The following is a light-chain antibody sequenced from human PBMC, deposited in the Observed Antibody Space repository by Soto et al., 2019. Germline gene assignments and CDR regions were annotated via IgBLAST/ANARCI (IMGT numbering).Light chain of an antibody. Sequence: EIVLTQSPATLSLSPGERATLSCRASQSVSTYLGCYQEKPGQPPRLLISEASNRATGIPARFSGSGSGTDFTLTIISLEPEDFAVYFCHQRYSWPHTFGQGTKLEI. J-gene: IGKJ2*01. CDR3: HQRYSWPHT. CDR2: EAS. CDR1: QSVSTY. V-gene: IGKV3-11*01.